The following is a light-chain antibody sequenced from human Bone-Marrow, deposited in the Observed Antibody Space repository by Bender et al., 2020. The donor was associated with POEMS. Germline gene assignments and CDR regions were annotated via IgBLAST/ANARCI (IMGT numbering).Light chain of an antibody. CDR1: KLGDEY. Sequence: SLQLTQPPSVSVSPGQTASITCSGDKLGDEYTSWYQQKSGQSPVLVIYQDTKRPSGIPERFSGSNSGNTATLTISGTQAMDEADYYCQAWDSSTAVFGGGTKLTVL. CDR3: QAWDSSTAV. V-gene: IGLV3-1*01. J-gene: IGLJ2*01. CDR2: QDT.